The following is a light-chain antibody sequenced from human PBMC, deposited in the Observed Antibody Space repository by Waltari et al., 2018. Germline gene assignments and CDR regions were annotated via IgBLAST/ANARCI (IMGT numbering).Light chain of an antibody. Sequence: DIVMTQSPDSLAVSLGERATINCKSSPGLLYSSMNKHYLAWYQKKPGQPPKLLIYWASSRESGVPARFRARGSGTDFTLTISSLQAEDVAVYYCQQYYSTPRTFGQGTKVEIK. CDR3: QQYYSTPRT. V-gene: IGKV4-1*01. J-gene: IGKJ1*01. CDR1: PGLLYSSMNKHY. CDR2: WAS.